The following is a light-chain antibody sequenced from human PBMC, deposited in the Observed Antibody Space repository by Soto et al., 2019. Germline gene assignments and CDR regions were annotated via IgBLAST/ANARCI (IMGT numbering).Light chain of an antibody. CDR2: TND. J-gene: IGLJ2*01. CDR3: AAWDDRLHGEL. CDR1: SSNIGSNS. Sequence: QSVLTQPPSASGTPGQRVAISCSGSSSNIGSNSVNWYQQLPGAAPKLLIYTNDQRPSGVPDRFSGSKSGTSASLAISGLQSEDEADYYCAAWDDRLHGELFGGGTKLTVL. V-gene: IGLV1-44*01.